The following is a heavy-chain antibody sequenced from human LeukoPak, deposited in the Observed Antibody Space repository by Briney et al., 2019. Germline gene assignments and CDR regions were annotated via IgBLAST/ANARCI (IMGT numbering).Heavy chain of an antibody. CDR3: ARGWFGELGPFDY. CDR2: IIPIFGTT. CDR1: GGTFSSFA. D-gene: IGHD3-10*01. J-gene: IGHJ4*02. V-gene: IGHV1-69*13. Sequence: ASVKVSCKTSGGTFSSFAITWVRQTPGQGLEWMGGIIPIFGTTNYAQKFQGRVTITADESTSTAYMELSSLRSEDTAVYYCARGWFGELGPFDYWGQGTLVTVSS.